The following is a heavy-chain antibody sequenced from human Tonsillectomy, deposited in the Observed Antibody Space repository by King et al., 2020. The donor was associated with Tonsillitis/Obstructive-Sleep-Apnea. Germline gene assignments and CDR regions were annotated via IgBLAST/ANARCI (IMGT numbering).Heavy chain of an antibody. V-gene: IGHV4-31*03. Sequence: VQLQESGPGLVKPSQTLSLTCTVSGGSISSGGYYWNWIRQHPGKGLELIGYIYYSVSTYYNPSLKSRVAISVDTSTNHFSLKLSSVTAADSAVYYCARFCSRTRGYYYGMDVSGQGTTVTVSS. CDR3: ARFCSRTRGYYYGMDV. J-gene: IGHJ6*02. D-gene: IGHD2-2*01. CDR2: IYYSVST. CDR1: GGSISSGGYY.